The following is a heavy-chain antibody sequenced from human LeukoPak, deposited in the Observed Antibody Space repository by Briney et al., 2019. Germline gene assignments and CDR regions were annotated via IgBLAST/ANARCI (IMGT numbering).Heavy chain of an antibody. CDR1: GGSTSSGNYY. Sequence: SETLSLTCTVSGGSTSSGNYYWGWIRQPPGKGLEWLGGISSSGNTYYNPSLKSRITIFIDTSKNHFSLKLSSVSAADTAVYYCARLGAGPTYYDFWSGYSSFYFDYWGQGTLVTVSS. D-gene: IGHD3-3*01. V-gene: IGHV4-39*02. CDR3: ARLGAGPTYYDFWSGYSSFYFDY. CDR2: ISSSGNT. J-gene: IGHJ4*02.